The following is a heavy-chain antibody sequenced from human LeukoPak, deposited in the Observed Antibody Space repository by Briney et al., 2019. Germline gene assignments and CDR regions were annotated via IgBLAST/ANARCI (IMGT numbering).Heavy chain of an antibody. Sequence: SVKVSCKASGYTFTTHDISWVRQAPGQGLEWMGGIIPIFGTANYAQKFQGRVTITADESTSTAYMELSSLRSEDTAVYYCARGPNCGGDCYPIYFDYWGQGTLVTVSS. J-gene: IGHJ4*02. CDR1: GYTFTTHD. CDR3: ARGPNCGGDCYPIYFDY. CDR2: IIPIFGTA. D-gene: IGHD2-21*02. V-gene: IGHV1-69*13.